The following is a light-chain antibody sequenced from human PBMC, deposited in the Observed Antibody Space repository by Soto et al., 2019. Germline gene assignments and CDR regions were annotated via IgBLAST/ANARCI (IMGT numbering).Light chain of an antibody. J-gene: IGLJ3*02. CDR2: EVS. CDR3: TSYVGSNIWV. Sequence: QSALTQPPSASGSPGQSATISCTGTSRDVGAYKYVSWYQQYPGKAPKLMIYEVSKRPSGVPDRFSGSKSGNTASLTVSGLQAEDEDDYYCTSYVGSNIWVFGGGTKLTVL. CDR1: SRDVGAYKY. V-gene: IGLV2-8*01.